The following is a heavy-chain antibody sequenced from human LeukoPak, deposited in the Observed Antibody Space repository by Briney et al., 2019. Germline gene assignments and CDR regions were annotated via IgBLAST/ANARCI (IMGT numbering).Heavy chain of an antibody. CDR1: GFTFSDAW. D-gene: IGHD5-12*01. J-gene: IGHJ4*02. CDR2: LNADGNSI. CDR3: AGAYSAYDPFDY. Sequence: PGGSLRLSCAASGFTFSDAWMSWVRQAPGKGLEWVSRLNADGNSITYADSVRGRFTISRDNAKNTVHLQMNSLRVEDTAIYFCAGAYSAYDPFDYWGQGILVTVSS. V-gene: IGHV3-74*01.